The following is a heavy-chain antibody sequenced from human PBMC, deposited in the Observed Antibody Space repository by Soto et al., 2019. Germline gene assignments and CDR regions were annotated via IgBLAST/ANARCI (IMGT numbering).Heavy chain of an antibody. CDR1: GFTFSSYS. V-gene: IGHV3-53*01. Sequence: GGSLRLSRAASGFTFSSYSMTWVRQAPGKGLEWVSFIYSSGSTYYADSVKGRFTISRDNFKNTLYLQMKSLRAEDTAVYYCARGYSYTQPVFDYWGLGTLVTVSS. CDR3: ARGYSYTQPVFDY. J-gene: IGHJ4*02. D-gene: IGHD5-18*01. CDR2: IYSSGST.